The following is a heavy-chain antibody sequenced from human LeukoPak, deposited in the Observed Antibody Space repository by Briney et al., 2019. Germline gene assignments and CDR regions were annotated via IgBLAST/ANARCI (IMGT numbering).Heavy chain of an antibody. V-gene: IGHV1-2*02. J-gene: IGHJ6*03. D-gene: IGHD6-19*01. Sequence: ASVKVSCKASVYKFTGYYMHWVRQAPGQGLDWMGWINPNSGGTNYAQKFQGRVTMTRGTSISTAYMDLNRLRSDDTAVYYCARVVAVTGTPVYYMDVWGKGTTVTVSS. CDR3: ARVVAVTGTPVYYMDV. CDR2: INPNSGGT. CDR1: VYKFTGYY.